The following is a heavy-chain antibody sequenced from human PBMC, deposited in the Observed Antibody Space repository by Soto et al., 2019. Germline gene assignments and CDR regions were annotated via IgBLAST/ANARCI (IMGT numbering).Heavy chain of an antibody. CDR3: ARRSGDYIWGSYRFNWFDP. CDR2: IYYSGST. Sequence: PSETLSLTWTVSGGTLSSSSYYWGWLRQPPGKGLEWIGSIYYSGSTYYNPSLKSRVTISVDTSKNQFSLKLSPVTAADTAVYYCARRSGDYIWGSYRFNWFDPWGQGTLVTVSS. D-gene: IGHD3-16*02. J-gene: IGHJ5*02. V-gene: IGHV4-39*01. CDR1: GGTLSSSSYY.